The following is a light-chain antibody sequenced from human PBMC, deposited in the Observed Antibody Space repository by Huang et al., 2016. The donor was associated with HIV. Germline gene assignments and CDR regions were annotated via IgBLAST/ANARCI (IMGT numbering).Light chain of an antibody. CDR1: PDVTNY. V-gene: IGKV3-11*01. CDR2: DSS. J-gene: IGKJ5*01. CDR3: QQRGSWPPT. Sequence: EVLITTAPVTFSLFPGERASLSCWASPDVTNYLAWYQQKPGQPPRLLIYDSSNRATGVPPRFSGSGSVTDFTLTISSLEPGDSAVYYCQQRGSWPPTFGQGTRLEIK.